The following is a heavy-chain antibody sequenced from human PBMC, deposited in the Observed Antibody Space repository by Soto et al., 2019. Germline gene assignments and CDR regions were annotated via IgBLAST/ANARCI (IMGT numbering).Heavy chain of an antibody. CDR1: EYSFTRYW. CDR2: IYPGDSDT. CDR3: ARHGSGSPPLYYYYGMDV. V-gene: IGHV5-51*01. J-gene: IGHJ6*02. D-gene: IGHD3-10*01. Sequence: GESLKISCKGSEYSFTRYWIGWVRQMPGKGLEWMGIIYPGDSDTRYSPSFQGQVTISADKSISTAYLQWSSLKASDTAMYYCARHGSGSPPLYYYYGMDVWGQGTTVTVSS.